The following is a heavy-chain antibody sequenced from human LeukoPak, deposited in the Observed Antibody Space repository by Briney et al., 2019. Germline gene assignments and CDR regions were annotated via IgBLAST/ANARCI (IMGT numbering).Heavy chain of an antibody. CDR1: GFTFSSYA. J-gene: IGHJ6*02. Sequence: GGSLRLSCAASGFTFSSYAMSWVRQAPGKGLEWVSAISGSVGSTYYADSVKGRFTISRDNSKNTLYLQMNSLRAEDTAVYYCAKGIAVAGTHIPYYYYYYGMDVWGQGTTVTVSS. CDR2: ISGSVGST. D-gene: IGHD6-19*01. V-gene: IGHV3-23*01. CDR3: AKGIAVAGTHIPYYYYYYGMDV.